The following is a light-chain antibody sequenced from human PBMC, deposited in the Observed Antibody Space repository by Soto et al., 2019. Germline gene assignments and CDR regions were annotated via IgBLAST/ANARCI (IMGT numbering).Light chain of an antibody. J-gene: IGLJ3*02. Sequence: QSVLTQPPSASGTPGQRVTISCSGSSSNIGSNTVNWYQQLPGTAPKLLIYTYNQRPSGVPDRFSGSKSGTSASLAISGLQSEDEADHYCAAWDDSLNAWVFGGGTKLTVL. CDR2: TYN. V-gene: IGLV1-44*01. CDR3: AAWDDSLNAWV. CDR1: SSNIGSNT.